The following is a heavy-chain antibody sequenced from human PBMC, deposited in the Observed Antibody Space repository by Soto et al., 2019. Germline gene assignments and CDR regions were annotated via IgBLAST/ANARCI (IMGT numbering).Heavy chain of an antibody. CDR2: INPSGGST. CDR3: ARGAPNLRYGRPTLDY. Sequence: ASGEVSCKASGYAFTSCGISWVRQSPGQGLEWMGWINPSGGSTSYAQKFQGRVTMTGDTSTSTVYMELSSLRSEDTAVYYCARGAPNLRYGRPTLDYWGQGTLVTVSS. CDR1: GYAFTSCG. V-gene: IGHV1-46*03. D-gene: IGHD1-1*01. J-gene: IGHJ4*02.